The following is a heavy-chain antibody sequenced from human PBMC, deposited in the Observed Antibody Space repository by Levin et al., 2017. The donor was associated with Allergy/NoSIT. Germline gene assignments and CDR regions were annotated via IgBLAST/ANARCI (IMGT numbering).Heavy chain of an antibody. Sequence: LSLTCAASGFTFDDYAMHWVRQAPGKGLEWVSGISWNSGSIGYADSVKGRFTISRDNAKNSLYLQMNSLRAEDTALYYCAKTLPAMAWEVGDGNFDYWGQGTLVTVSS. CDR2: ISWNSGSI. V-gene: IGHV3-9*01. J-gene: IGHJ4*02. CDR3: AKTLPAMAWEVGDGNFDY. CDR1: GFTFDDYA. D-gene: IGHD1-26*01.